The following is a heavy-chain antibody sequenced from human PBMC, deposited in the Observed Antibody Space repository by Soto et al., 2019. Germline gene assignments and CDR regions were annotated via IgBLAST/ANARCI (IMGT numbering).Heavy chain of an antibody. CDR2: ISAYNGNT. V-gene: IGHV1-18*01. Sequence: ASVKVSCKASGYTFTSYGISWVRQAPGQGLEWMGWISAYNGNTNYAQKLQGRVTMTTDTSTSTAYMELRSLRSDDTAVYYCAREVTYYYGSGSPFVDYWGQGTLVTVSS. CDR1: GYTFTSYG. CDR3: AREVTYYYGSGSPFVDY. D-gene: IGHD3-10*01. J-gene: IGHJ4*02.